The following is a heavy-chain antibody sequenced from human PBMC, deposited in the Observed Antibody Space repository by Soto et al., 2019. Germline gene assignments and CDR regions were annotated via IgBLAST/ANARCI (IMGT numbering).Heavy chain of an antibody. Sequence: GGSLILSCAPSGFTVSSHYMSWVRQAPGKGLEWVSVINSGGSTYYADSVKGRFTISRDNSRNTLYLQMNSLRAEDTAVYYCAREVYCSSSSCQVRYGMDVWGQG. CDR1: GFTVSSHY. CDR3: AREVYCSSSSCQVRYGMDV. J-gene: IGHJ6*01. D-gene: IGHD2-2*01. CDR2: INSGGST. V-gene: IGHV3-53*01.